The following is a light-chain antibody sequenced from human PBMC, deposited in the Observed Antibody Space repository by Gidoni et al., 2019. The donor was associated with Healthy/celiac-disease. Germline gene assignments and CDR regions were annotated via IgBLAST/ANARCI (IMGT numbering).Light chain of an antibody. CDR2: DAS. V-gene: IGKV1-33*01. CDR3: RQYDNRPLT. Sequence: DIQMNQSPSSLSASVGDRVTITCQASQDISNYLNWYQQKPGKAPKLLIYDASNLETGVPSRFSGSGAGTNFTFTISSLQPEDIATYYCRQYDNRPLTFGGGTKVEIK. J-gene: IGKJ4*02. CDR1: QDISNY.